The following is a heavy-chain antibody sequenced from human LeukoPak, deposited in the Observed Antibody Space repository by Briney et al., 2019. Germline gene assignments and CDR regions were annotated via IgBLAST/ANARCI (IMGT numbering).Heavy chain of an antibody. D-gene: IGHD3-22*01. CDR2: ISSSSSYI. CDR1: GFPFSSYS. CDR3: ARDEGYYERSGYYYVY. Sequence: GGSLRLSCAASGFPFSSYSMNWVRQAPGKGLEWVSSISSSSSYIYYADSVKGRFTISRDNAKNPLYLPMNRVRAEDTAVYYCARDEGYYERSGYYYVYWGQGTLVTVSS. J-gene: IGHJ4*02. V-gene: IGHV3-21*01.